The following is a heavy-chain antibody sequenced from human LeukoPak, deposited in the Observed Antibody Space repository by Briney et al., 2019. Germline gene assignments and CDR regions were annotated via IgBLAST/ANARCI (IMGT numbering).Heavy chain of an antibody. D-gene: IGHD6-13*01. Sequence: GESLRLSCAAPGFTFDDYGMSWVRQAPGKGLEWVSGINWNGGSTGYADSVKGRFTISRDNAKNSLYLQMNSLRAEDTALYYCARVDLGSSWYEYYFDYWGQGTLVTVSS. J-gene: IGHJ4*02. CDR1: GFTFDDYG. CDR2: INWNGGST. CDR3: ARVDLGSSWYEYYFDY. V-gene: IGHV3-20*04.